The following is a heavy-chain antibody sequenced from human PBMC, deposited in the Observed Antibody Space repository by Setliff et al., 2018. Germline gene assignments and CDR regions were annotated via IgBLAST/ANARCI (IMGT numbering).Heavy chain of an antibody. CDR2: IIPIFGTA. CDR1: GGTFSSYA. Sequence: ASVKVSCKASGGTFSSYAISWVRQAPGQGLEWMGRIIPIFGTANYAQKFQGRVTITADKSTSTAYMELSSLRSEDTAVYYCARGWHYDFWSGYYTLGAAEAFDIWGQGTMVTV. J-gene: IGHJ3*02. V-gene: IGHV1-69*06. D-gene: IGHD3-3*01. CDR3: ARGWHYDFWSGYYTLGAAEAFDI.